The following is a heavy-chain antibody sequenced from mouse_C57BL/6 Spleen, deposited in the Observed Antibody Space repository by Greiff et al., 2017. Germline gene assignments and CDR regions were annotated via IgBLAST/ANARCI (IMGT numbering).Heavy chain of an antibody. J-gene: IGHJ2*01. Sequence: QVQLQQPGAELVKPGASVKLSCTASGFTFNNYYMHWVKQRPEQGLEWIGWIDPDSGSTNYTEKFKGKATITADTSSSTAYLQLSSLTSEDSAVYYCARGSTGYYFDYWGQGTTLTVSS. CDR3: ARGSTGYYFDY. V-gene: IGHV1-55*01. CDR1: GFTFNNYY. CDR2: IDPDSGST. D-gene: IGHD5-1*01.